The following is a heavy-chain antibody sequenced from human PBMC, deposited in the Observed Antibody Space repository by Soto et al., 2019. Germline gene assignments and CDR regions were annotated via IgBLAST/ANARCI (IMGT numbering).Heavy chain of an antibody. V-gene: IGHV3-7*01. CDR3: ARTGDGHHDFLDY. CDR1: GFAFSSYW. CDR2: INQDGNED. Sequence: GGSLRLSCAASGFAFSSYWMNWVRQAPGKGLEWVANINQDGNEDNLLDSVKGRFTISRDNAKNSLFLQMNSLRVDDTAVYYCARTGDGHHDFLDYWGQGALVTVSS. J-gene: IGHJ4*02. D-gene: IGHD1-1*01.